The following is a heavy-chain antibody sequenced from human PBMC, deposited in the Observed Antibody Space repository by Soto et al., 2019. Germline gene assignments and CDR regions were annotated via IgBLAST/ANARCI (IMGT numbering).Heavy chain of an antibody. CDR2: FDPEDGET. CDR3: ATDLFPDYYDSSGPRDY. Sequence: GASVKVSCKVSGYTLTELSMHWLRQAPGKGLEWMGGFDPEDGETIYAQKFQGRVTMTEDTSTDTAYMELSSLRSEDTAVYYCATDLFPDYYDSSGPRDYWGQGTLVTVSS. CDR1: GYTLTELS. J-gene: IGHJ4*02. V-gene: IGHV1-24*01. D-gene: IGHD3-22*01.